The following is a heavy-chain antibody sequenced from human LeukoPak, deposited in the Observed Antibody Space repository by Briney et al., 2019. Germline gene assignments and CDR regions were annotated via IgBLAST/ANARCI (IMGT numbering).Heavy chain of an antibody. CDR1: GFTFSTYS. CDR3: ARGPRGWYVDY. J-gene: IGHJ4*02. V-gene: IGHV3-48*01. Sequence: PGGSLRLSCAASGFTFSTYSMNWVRQAPGKGLEWVSYISSSSSTIYYADSVKGRFTISRDNAKNSLYLQMNSLRAEDTAVYYCARGPRGWYVDYRGQGTLVTVSS. CDR2: ISSSSSTI. D-gene: IGHD6-19*01.